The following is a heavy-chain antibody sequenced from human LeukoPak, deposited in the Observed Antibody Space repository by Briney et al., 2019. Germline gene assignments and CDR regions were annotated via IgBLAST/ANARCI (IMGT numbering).Heavy chain of an antibody. CDR2: IYDNGNT. D-gene: IGHD3-10*01. CDR1: GDSIIGYY. Sequence: SSETLSLTCTVSGDSIIGYYWSWVRQPPGKGLEWIACIYDNGNTNYNPSLKSRVTISVDTSRNQFSLKLSSVTAADTAVYYCARKGRITMVRGVIYWFDPWGQGTLVTVSS. CDR3: ARKGRITMVRGVIYWFDP. J-gene: IGHJ5*02. V-gene: IGHV4-59*01.